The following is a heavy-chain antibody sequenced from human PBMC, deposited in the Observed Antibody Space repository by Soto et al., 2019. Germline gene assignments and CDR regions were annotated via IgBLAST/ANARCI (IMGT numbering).Heavy chain of an antibody. Sequence: SETLSLTCAVSGGSISSGGYSWSWIRQPPGKGLEWIGYIYQSGSTNYNPSLKSRVTISVDTSKNQFSLKLSSVTAADTAVYYCARHTWDYAPSIDYWGQGTLVTVSS. CDR1: GGSISSGGYS. J-gene: IGHJ4*02. CDR2: IYQSGST. V-gene: IGHV4-30-2*01. D-gene: IGHD1-7*01. CDR3: ARHTWDYAPSIDY.